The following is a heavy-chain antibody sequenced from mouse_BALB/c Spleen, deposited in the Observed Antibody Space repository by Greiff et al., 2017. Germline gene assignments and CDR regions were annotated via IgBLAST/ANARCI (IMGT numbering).Heavy chain of an antibody. V-gene: IGHV10-1*02. CDR1: GFTFNTYA. CDR3: VRHYDYAAYYAMDY. J-gene: IGHJ4*01. CDR2: IRSKSNNYAT. D-gene: IGHD2-4*01. Sequence: EVQLVESGGGLVQPKGSLKLSCAASGFTFNTYAMNWVRQAPGKGLEWVARIRSKSNNYATYYADSVKDRFTISRDDSQSMLYLQMNNLKTEDTAMYYCVRHYDYAAYYAMDYWGQGTSVTVSS.